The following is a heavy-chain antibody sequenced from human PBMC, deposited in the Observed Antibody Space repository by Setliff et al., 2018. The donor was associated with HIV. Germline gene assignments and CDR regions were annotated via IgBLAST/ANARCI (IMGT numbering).Heavy chain of an antibody. D-gene: IGHD3-22*01. Sequence: SDTLSLTCAVYGGSFSGYFWTWIRQSPHKSLEWIGDIDHGGDTNYNPSLKSRVTISLDTSKNQFSLKLTSVTAADTAVYYCARVGDFYDGSGHYSVLDAFDMWGHGTKVTVSS. CDR3: ARVGDFYDGSGHYSVLDAFDM. CDR1: GGSFSGYF. J-gene: IGHJ3*02. CDR2: IDHGGDT. V-gene: IGHV4-34*01.